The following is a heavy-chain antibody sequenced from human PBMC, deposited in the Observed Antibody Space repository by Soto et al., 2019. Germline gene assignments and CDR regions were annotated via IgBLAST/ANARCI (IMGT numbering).Heavy chain of an antibody. Sequence: PGGSLRLSCAASGFTFSSYGMHWVRQAPGKGLEWVAVIWYDGSNKYYADSVKGRFTISRDNSKNTLYLQMNSLRAEDTAVYYCARDRFPGYLYNWFDPWGQGTLVTVSS. CDR1: GFTFSSYG. V-gene: IGHV3-33*01. CDR3: ARDRFPGYLYNWFDP. CDR2: IWYDGSNK. D-gene: IGHD1-1*01. J-gene: IGHJ5*02.